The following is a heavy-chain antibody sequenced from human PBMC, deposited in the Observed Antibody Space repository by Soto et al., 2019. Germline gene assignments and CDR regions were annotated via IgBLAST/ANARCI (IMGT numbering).Heavy chain of an antibody. Sequence: QVKLVQSGAEVKKPGSSVKVSCKASGGTFSSYAISWVRQAPGQGLEWMGGIIPIFGTANYAQKFQGRVTITADKSTSTAYMELSSLRSEDTAVYYCARGDYDFWSGYVHYGMDVWGQGTTVTVSS. CDR3: ARGDYDFWSGYVHYGMDV. D-gene: IGHD3-3*01. CDR1: GGTFSSYA. V-gene: IGHV1-69*06. CDR2: IIPIFGTA. J-gene: IGHJ6*02.